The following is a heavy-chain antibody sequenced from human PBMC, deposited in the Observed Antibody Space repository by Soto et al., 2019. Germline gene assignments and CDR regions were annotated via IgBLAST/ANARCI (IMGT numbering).Heavy chain of an antibody. V-gene: IGHV4-59*01. D-gene: IGHD6-19*01. CDR3: ARGGRSGWSGMDV. Sequence: XETLSLTCTVSGGSXSSYYWSWIRQPPGKGLEWIGYIYYSGSTNYNPSLKSRVTISVDTSKNQFSLKLSSVTAADTAVYYCARGGRSGWSGMDVWGKGTTVTVSS. J-gene: IGHJ6*03. CDR2: IYYSGST. CDR1: GGSXSSYY.